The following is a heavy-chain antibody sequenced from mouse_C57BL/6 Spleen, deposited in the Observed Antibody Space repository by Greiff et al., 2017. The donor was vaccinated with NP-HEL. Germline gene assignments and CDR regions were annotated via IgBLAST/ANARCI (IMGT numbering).Heavy chain of an antibody. Sequence: EVQGVESGGGLVKPGGSLKLSCAASGFTFSDYGMHWVRQAPEKGLEWVAYISSGSSTIYYAATVKGRFTISRDNAKNTLFLQLTSVRTEETDRYEGERGEGSRRAWFAYWGQGTLVTVDA. CDR1: GFTFSDYG. D-gene: IGHD1-1*01. J-gene: IGHJ3*01. CDR2: ISSGSSTI. CDR3: ERGEGSRRAWFAY. V-gene: IGHV5-17*01.